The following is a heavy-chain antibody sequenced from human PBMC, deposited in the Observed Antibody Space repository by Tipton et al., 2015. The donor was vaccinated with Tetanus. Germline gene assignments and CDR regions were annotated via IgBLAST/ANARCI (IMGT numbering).Heavy chain of an antibody. D-gene: IGHD3-10*01. CDR3: ATDRRGPGEVRGLDN. CDR1: GVSVTTYH. V-gene: IGHV4-59*02. J-gene: IGHJ4*02. Sequence: TLSLTCNVSGVSVTTYHWSWIRQPPGKGLEWIGYITDTGRTNYSPSLRNRLTISIGTSKTHFSLRLDSVTAADTAVYYCATDRRGPGEVRGLDNWGQGTLVTVSS. CDR2: ITDTGRT.